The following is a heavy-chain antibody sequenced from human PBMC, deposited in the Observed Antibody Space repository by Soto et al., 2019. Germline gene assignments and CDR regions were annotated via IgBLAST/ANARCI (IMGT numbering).Heavy chain of an antibody. J-gene: IGHJ4*02. Sequence: QVQLQQWGAGLLKPSETLSLTCAVYGGSFSGYYWSWIRQPPGKGLEWIGEINHSRSTNYNPSLKSRLTISVDTSKNQFSLKLSSVTAADTAVYYCARARPPQSVPQQQLVPFDYWGQGTLVTVSS. CDR3: ARARPPQSVPQQQLVPFDY. V-gene: IGHV4-34*01. D-gene: IGHD6-13*01. CDR1: GGSFSGYY. CDR2: INHSRST.